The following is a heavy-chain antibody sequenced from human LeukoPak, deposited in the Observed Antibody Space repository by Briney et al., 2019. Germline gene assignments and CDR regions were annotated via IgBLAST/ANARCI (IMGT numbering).Heavy chain of an antibody. CDR3: AKVLVRYAVFDY. CDR1: GGSISSGGYY. CDR2: IYHSGST. J-gene: IGHJ4*02. V-gene: IGHV4-30-2*01. Sequence: PSQTLSLTCTVSGGSISSGGYYWSWIRQPPGKGLEWIGYIYHSGSTYYNPSLKSRVTISVDRSKNQFSLKLSSVTAADTAVYYCAKVLVRYAVFDYWGQGTLVTVSS. D-gene: IGHD1-1*01.